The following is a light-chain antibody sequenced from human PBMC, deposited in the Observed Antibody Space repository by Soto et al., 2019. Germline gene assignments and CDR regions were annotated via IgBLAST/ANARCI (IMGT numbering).Light chain of an antibody. CDR3: QSYGV. V-gene: IGLV6-57*04. Sequence: NFMLSQPHSVSESPGKTVTISCTRSSGSIAGNYVQWYQQRPGSAPATIIYGDTLRQSGVPDRFSASIDISSNSASLTISGLETEDEADYYCQSYGVFGGRTKVTVL. CDR1: SGSIAGNY. CDR2: GDT. J-gene: IGLJ3*02.